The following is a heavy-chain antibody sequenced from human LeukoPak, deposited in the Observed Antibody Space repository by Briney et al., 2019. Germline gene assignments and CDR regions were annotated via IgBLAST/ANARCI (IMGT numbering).Heavy chain of an antibody. CDR3: ARGRHYDSLGRRSYTPRFFDY. CDR1: GGSISSYY. V-gene: IGHV4-4*07. D-gene: IGHD3-22*01. CDR2: IYTSGST. J-gene: IGHJ4*02. Sequence: PSETLSLTCTVSGGSISSYYWSWIRQPAGKGLEWIGRIYTSGSTNYNPSLKSRVTMSVDTSKNQFSLKLSSVTAADTAVYYCARGRHYDSLGRRSYTPRFFDYWGQGTLVTVSS.